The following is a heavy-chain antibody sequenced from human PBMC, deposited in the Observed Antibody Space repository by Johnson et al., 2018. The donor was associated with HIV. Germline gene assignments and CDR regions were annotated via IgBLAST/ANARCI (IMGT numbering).Heavy chain of an antibody. D-gene: IGHD6-13*01. V-gene: IGHV3-9*01. Sequence: LVESGGGLVQPGRSLRLSCAASGFTFDDYAMHWVRQAPGKGLEWVSGISWNSGSIGYADSVKGRFTISRDNAKNSLYLQMNSLRAEDTAVYYCARGPGEQQLVLPDAFDIWGQGTMVTVSS. CDR3: ARGPGEQQLVLPDAFDI. CDR2: ISWNSGSI. J-gene: IGHJ3*02. CDR1: GFTFDDYA.